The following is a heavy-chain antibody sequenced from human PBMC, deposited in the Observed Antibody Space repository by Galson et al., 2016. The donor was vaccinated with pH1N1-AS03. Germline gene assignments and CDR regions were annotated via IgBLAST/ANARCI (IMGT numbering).Heavy chain of an antibody. D-gene: IGHD3-16*01. V-gene: IGHV3-72*01. CDR2: IRDKIRGHTT. CDR3: VRVTWAHLAYST. J-gene: IGHJ3*01. Sequence: LRLSCAGSGFTFSDHHMDWVRQAPGKGLEWVGRIRDKIRGHTTEYAVSVKGRFTISRDDSNNSLYLQMNSLKNEDTAMYFCVRVTWAHLAYSTWCQGTMGTVSP. CDR1: GFTFSDHH.